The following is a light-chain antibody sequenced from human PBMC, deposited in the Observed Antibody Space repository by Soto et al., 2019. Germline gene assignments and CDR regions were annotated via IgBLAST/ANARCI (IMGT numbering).Light chain of an antibody. CDR2: VNNDGSH. CDR3: QTWDIGSWV. CDR1: SGHSTNA. J-gene: IGLJ3*02. Sequence: QLVLTQSPSASASLGASVKLTCTLSSGHSTNAIAWHQQQPEKGPRFLMKVNNDGSHIKGDGIPDRFSGSRSGAERFLTISSLQSEDEADYYCQTWDIGSWVFGGGTKLTVL. V-gene: IGLV4-69*01.